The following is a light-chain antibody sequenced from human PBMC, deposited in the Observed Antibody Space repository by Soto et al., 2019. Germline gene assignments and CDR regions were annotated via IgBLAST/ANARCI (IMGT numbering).Light chain of an antibody. CDR3: QQYNSYSWT. V-gene: IGKV1-5*03. CDR2: ETS. CDR1: QSVNRW. Sequence: DIQITQSPFTLSASVGDRVTITCRASQSVNRWLAWYQQKPGKAPKLLIYETSSLESGVPSRFGGSGSGTEFTLTISSLQPDDFAIYYCQQYNSYSWTFGQGTKVDIK. J-gene: IGKJ1*01.